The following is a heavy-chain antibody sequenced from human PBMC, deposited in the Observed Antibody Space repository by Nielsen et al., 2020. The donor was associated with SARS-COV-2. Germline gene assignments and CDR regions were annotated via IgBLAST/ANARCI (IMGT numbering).Heavy chain of an antibody. J-gene: IGHJ5*02. CDR2: IYYSGST. Sequence: SETLSLTCTVSGGSISSYYWSWLRQPPGKGLEWIGYIYYSGSTNYNPSLKSRVTISVDTSKNQFSLKLSSVTAADTAVYYCARDSGHTVTTHNWFDPWGQGTLVTVSS. V-gene: IGHV4-59*01. CDR1: GGSISSYY. CDR3: ARDSGHTVTTHNWFDP. D-gene: IGHD4-11*01.